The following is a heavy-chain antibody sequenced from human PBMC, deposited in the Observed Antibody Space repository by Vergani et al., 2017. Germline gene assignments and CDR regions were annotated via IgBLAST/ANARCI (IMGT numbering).Heavy chain of an antibody. D-gene: IGHD6-6*01. Sequence: EVQLVESGGGLVQPGGSLRLSCAASGFTVSSNYMSWVRQAPGKGLGWVSVIYSGGSTYYADSVKGRFTISRHNSKNTLYLQMNSLRAEDTAVYYCARGAAPDYYYYYGMDVWGQGTTVTVSS. V-gene: IGHV3-53*04. CDR3: ARGAAPDYYYYYGMDV. J-gene: IGHJ6*02. CDR2: IYSGGST. CDR1: GFTVSSNY.